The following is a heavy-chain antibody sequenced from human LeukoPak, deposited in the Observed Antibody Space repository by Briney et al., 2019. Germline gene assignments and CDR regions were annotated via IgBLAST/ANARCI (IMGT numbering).Heavy chain of an antibody. Sequence: TGGSLRLSCAASGFTFSTYEMSWVRQAPGKGLEWVSYISGSGTLIYYADSVKGRFTISRDNAKNSLSLQLSTLRAEDTAVYYCARWIWFGDRKLNDYWGQGTLVTVSS. CDR3: ARWIWFGDRKLNDY. D-gene: IGHD3-10*01. CDR2: ISGSGTLI. J-gene: IGHJ4*02. V-gene: IGHV3-48*03. CDR1: GFTFSTYE.